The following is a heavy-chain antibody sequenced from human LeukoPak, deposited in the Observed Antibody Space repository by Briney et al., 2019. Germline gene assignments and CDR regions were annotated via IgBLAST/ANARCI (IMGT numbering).Heavy chain of an antibody. CDR2: ISPSGTNI. CDR3: ARGGWYGELADY. V-gene: IGHV3-11*01. D-gene: IGHD3-10*01. Sequence: PGGSLRLSCAASGFIFSDYYMNWIRQTPGKGLEWVSYISPSGTNIYHADSVEGRFTISRDNAKNSLSLQMNSLRVDDTAVYFCARGGWYGELADYWGQGTLVAVSS. CDR1: GFIFSDYY. J-gene: IGHJ4*02.